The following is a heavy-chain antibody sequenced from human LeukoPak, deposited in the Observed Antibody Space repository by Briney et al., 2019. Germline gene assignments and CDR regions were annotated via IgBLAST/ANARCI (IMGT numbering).Heavy chain of an antibody. Sequence: SETLSLTCTVSGGSISNSNYYWGWICQPPGKGLEWIGNIYYSGSTYYNPSLRSRVTISVDTSKNQFSLKLSSVTAADTAVYYCARIPTNAVPAAHNGFDIWGQGTMLTVSS. D-gene: IGHD2-2*01. V-gene: IGHV4-39*01. CDR3: ARIPTNAVPAAHNGFDI. J-gene: IGHJ3*02. CDR1: GGSISNSNYY. CDR2: IYYSGST.